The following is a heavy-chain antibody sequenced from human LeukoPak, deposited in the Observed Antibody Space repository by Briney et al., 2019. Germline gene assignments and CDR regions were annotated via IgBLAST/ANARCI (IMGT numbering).Heavy chain of an antibody. CDR3: ATHRQYSSAWYFDY. CDR1: GFTFTDYA. D-gene: IGHD6-19*01. CDR2: ISPTGANT. Sequence: PGGSLRLSCAASGFTFTDYAMTWVRQAPGKGPEWISSISPTGANTYFADSVKGHFTISRDASRKTLYLQMNSLRAEDTAVYYCATHRQYSSAWYFDYWGQGTLVTVSS. J-gene: IGHJ4*02. V-gene: IGHV3-23*01.